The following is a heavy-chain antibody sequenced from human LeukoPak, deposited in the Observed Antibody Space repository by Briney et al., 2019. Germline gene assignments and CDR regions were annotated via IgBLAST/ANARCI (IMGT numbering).Heavy chain of an antibody. Sequence: SVKVSCKASGGTFSSYAISWVRQAPGQGLEWVGRIIPIFGTANYAQKFQGRVTITTDESTSTAYMELSSLRSEDTVVYYCARNRYDFWSGYYNYFDYWGQGTLFTVSS. CDR1: GGTFSSYA. V-gene: IGHV1-69*05. J-gene: IGHJ4*02. CDR3: ARNRYDFWSGYYNYFDY. D-gene: IGHD3-3*01. CDR2: IIPIFGTA.